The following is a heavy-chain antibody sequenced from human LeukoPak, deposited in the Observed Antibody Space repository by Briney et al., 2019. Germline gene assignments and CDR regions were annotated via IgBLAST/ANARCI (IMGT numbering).Heavy chain of an antibody. CDR1: GYSFVFFG. J-gene: IGHJ3*02. CDR2: IDSHNGNT. Sequence: ASVKVSCKASGYSFVFFGVSWVRQAPGQGLEWMGWIDSHNGNTNYAEKFQGRVTMTTDTSTTTSYMELRSLRSDDTAVYYCAREGSWGSLRPNDAFDIWGQGTMVTVSS. V-gene: IGHV1-18*01. CDR3: AREGSWGSLRPNDAFDI. D-gene: IGHD3-16*01.